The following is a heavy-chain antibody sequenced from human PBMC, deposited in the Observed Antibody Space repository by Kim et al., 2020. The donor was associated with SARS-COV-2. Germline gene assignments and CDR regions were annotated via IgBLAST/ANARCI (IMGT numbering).Heavy chain of an antibody. D-gene: IGHD3-9*01. CDR3: AKDSRHYDMGLSYYYYGMDV. V-gene: IGHV3-23*03. Sequence: RFTISRNNSKNTLYLQMNSLRAEDTAVYYCAKDSRHYDMGLSYYYYGMDVWGQGTTVTVSS. J-gene: IGHJ6*02.